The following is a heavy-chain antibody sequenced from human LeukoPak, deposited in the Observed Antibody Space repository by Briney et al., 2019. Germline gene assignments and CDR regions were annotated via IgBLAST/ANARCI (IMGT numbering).Heavy chain of an antibody. D-gene: IGHD6-19*01. CDR2: ISYDGSNK. CDR3: AKGYSSGWFHYYDDLNWFDP. J-gene: IGHJ5*02. Sequence: GGSLRLSCAASGFTFSSYGMPWVRQAPGKGLEWVAVISYDGSNKYYADSVKGRFTISRDNSKNTLYLQMNSLRAEDTAVYYCAKGYSSGWFHYYDDLNWFDPWGQGTLVTVSS. CDR1: GFTFSSYG. V-gene: IGHV3-30*18.